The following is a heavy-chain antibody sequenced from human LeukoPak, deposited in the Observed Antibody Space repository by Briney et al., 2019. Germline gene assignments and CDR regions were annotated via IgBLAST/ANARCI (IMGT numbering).Heavy chain of an antibody. D-gene: IGHD3-22*01. CDR1: GYAFTSYG. CDR3: ARDTRDYYDSSGYYNY. Sequence: HRASVKVSCKASGYAFTSYGISWVRQAPGQGLEWMGWISAYNGNTNYAQKLQGRVTMTTDTSTSTAYMELRSLRSDDTAVYYCARDTRDYYDSSGYYNYWGQGTLVTVSS. CDR2: ISAYNGNT. J-gene: IGHJ4*02. V-gene: IGHV1-18*01.